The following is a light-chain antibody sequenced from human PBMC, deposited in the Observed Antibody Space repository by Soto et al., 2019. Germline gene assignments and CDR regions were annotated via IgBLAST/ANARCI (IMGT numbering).Light chain of an antibody. CDR2: GAY. Sequence: EIVMTQSPATLSVSPGERATLSCRASQSVSSNLARYQQKPAHAPRRLIYGAYTRAPGIPARFSGSGSGTEFTLTISSLQSEEFAVYYCQKYNIGPPWTFGQGTKVEIK. V-gene: IGKV3-15*01. CDR3: QKYNIGPPWT. CDR1: QSVSSN. J-gene: IGKJ1*01.